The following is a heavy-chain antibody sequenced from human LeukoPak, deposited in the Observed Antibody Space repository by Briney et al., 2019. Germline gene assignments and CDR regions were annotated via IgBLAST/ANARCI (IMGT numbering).Heavy chain of an antibody. J-gene: IGHJ5*02. V-gene: IGHV4-61*02. Sequence: SETLSLTCTVSGGSISSGSYYWSWIRQPAGKGLAWIGRIYTSGSTNYNPSLKSRVTISVDTSKNQFSLKLTSVTAADTAVYFCARGGYYGSGNDFRFDPWGQGTLVTVSS. CDR2: IYTSGST. CDR3: ARGGYYGSGNDFRFDP. D-gene: IGHD3-10*01. CDR1: GGSISSGSYY.